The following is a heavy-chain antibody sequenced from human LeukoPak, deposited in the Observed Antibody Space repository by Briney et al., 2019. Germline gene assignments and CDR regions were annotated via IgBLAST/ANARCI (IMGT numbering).Heavy chain of an antibody. CDR1: GGSISSYY. CDR3: ARTWYYYGSGRDYYYYYVDV. V-gene: IGHV4-4*07. CDR2: IYTSGST. D-gene: IGHD3-10*01. J-gene: IGHJ6*03. Sequence: KASETLSLTSTVSGGSISSYYWSWIPQPAGKGLEWIGRIYTSGSTNYNPSLKSRVTISVDKSKNQFSLKLRSVTAADTDVYYCARTWYYYGSGRDYYYYYVDVWGKGTTVTVSS.